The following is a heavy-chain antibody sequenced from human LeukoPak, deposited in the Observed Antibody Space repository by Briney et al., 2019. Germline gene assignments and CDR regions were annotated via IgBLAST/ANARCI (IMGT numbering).Heavy chain of an antibody. CDR2: INHSGST. J-gene: IGHJ4*02. CDR3: ARQDTAMVEGFDY. Sequence: PSETLSLTCAVYGGSFSGYYWSWIRQPPGKGLEWIGEINHSGSTNYNPSLKSRVTISVDTSKNQFSLKLSSVTAADTAVYYCARQDTAMVEGFDYWGQGTLVTVSS. D-gene: IGHD5-18*01. CDR1: GGSFSGYY. V-gene: IGHV4-34*01.